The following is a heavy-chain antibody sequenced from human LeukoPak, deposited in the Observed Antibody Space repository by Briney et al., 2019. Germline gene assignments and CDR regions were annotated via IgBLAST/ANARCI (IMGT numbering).Heavy chain of an antibody. D-gene: IGHD3-22*01. CDR2: ISSSSSYI. CDR3: ASGTAIYYDSSGYYYPFDY. V-gene: IGHV3-21*01. J-gene: IGHJ4*02. Sequence: PGGSLRLSCAASGFTFSSYSMNWVRQAPGEGLEWVSSISSSSSYIYYADSVKGRFTISRDNAKNSLYLQMNSLRAEDTAVYYCASGTAIYYDSSGYYYPFDYWGQGTLVTVSS. CDR1: GFTFSSYS.